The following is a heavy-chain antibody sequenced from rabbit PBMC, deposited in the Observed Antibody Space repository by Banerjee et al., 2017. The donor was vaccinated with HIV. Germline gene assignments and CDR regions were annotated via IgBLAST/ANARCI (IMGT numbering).Heavy chain of an antibody. V-gene: IGHV1S47*01. D-gene: IGHD7-1*01. CDR2: LYPDYGST. CDR1: GIDFSSYG. J-gene: IGHJ2*01. Sequence: QEQLVESGGGPVTLGGSLKLSCKASGIDFSSYGINWVRQAPGKGLEWIACLYPDYGSTDYASWVNGRFTISLDNAQNTVFLQMTSLTAADTATYFCARGGGGYAGYGHGDDAFDPWGQGPSSPS. CDR3: ARGGGGYAGYGHGDDAFDP.